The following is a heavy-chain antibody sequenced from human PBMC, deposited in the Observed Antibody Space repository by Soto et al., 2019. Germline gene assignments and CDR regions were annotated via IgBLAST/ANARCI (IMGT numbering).Heavy chain of an antibody. CDR2: IYSGGST. CDR1: GFTVSSNY. CDR3: AREARDFWSGYSDY. Sequence: EVQLVESGGGLVQPGGSLRLSCAASGFTVSSNYMSWVRQAPGKGLEWVSVIYSGGSTCYADSVKGRFTISRDNSKNTLYLQMNSLRAEDTAVYYCAREARDFWSGYSDYWGQGTLVTVSS. V-gene: IGHV3-66*01. J-gene: IGHJ4*02. D-gene: IGHD3-3*01.